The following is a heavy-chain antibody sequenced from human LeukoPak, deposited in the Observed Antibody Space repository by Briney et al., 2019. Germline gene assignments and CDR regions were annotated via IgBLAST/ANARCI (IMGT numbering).Heavy chain of an antibody. D-gene: IGHD4-17*01. CDR3: ARDLRNTMTTLDV. J-gene: IGHJ6*02. V-gene: IGHV4-31*03. Sequence: SETLSLTRTVSGGSISNGDHYWSWIRQHPGRGLEWIGHIYYSGSTYYNPSLKSRGIISVETSKNQFSLKLSSVTAADTAVYYCARDLRNTMTTLDVWGQGTTVTVSS. CDR2: IYYSGST. CDR1: GGSISNGDHY.